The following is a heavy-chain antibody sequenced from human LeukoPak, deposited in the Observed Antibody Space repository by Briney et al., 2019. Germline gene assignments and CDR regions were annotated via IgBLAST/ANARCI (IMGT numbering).Heavy chain of an antibody. CDR3: AKDKRGGYYDILTGSLGAFDI. CDR2: SSGSGGST. D-gene: IGHD3-9*01. CDR1: GFTFSSYA. J-gene: IGHJ3*02. Sequence: GGSLRLSCAASGFTFSSYAMSWVRQAPGKGLEWVSASSGSGGSTYYADSVKGRFTISRDNSKNTLYLQMNSLRAEDTAVYYCAKDKRGGYYDILTGSLGAFDIWGQGTMVTVSS. V-gene: IGHV3-23*01.